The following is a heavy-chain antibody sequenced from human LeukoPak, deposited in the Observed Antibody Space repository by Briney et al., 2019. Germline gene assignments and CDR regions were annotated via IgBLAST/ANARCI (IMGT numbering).Heavy chain of an antibody. CDR2: ISGSGGST. D-gene: IGHD3-22*01. CDR1: GFTFSSYA. J-gene: IGHJ4*02. CDR3: AKNPRITMIVVVS. V-gene: IGHV3-23*01. Sequence: GGSLRLSCAASGFTFSSYAVSWVGQAPGKGLEWVSAISGSGGSTYYADSVKGRFTISKDNSKNTLYLQMNSLRAEDTAVYYCAKNPRITMIVVVSWGQGTLVTVSS.